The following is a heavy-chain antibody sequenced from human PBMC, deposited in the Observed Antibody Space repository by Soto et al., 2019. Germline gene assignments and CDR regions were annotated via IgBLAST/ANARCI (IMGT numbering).Heavy chain of an antibody. V-gene: IGHV3-23*01. CDR3: ANGRVVPAAVYYYYGMDV. J-gene: IGHJ6*02. Sequence: GGSLRLSCAASGFTFSSYAMSGVRKDKGKGLEWVSAISGSGGSTYYADSVKGRFTISRDNSKNTLYLQMNSLRAEDTAVYYCANGRVVPAAVYYYYGMDVWGQGTTVTVSS. D-gene: IGHD2-2*01. CDR1: GFTFSSYA. CDR2: ISGSGGST.